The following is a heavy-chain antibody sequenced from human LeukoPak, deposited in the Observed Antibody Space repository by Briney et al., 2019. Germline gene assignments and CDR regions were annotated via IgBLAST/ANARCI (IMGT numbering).Heavy chain of an antibody. CDR2: INPNSGGT. CDR3: ARATWYGDPGSYYYYMDV. J-gene: IGHJ6*03. Sequence: ASVKVSCKASGYTFTGYYMHWVRQAPGQGREWMGRINPNSGGTNYAQKFQGRVTMTRDTSIRTAYMELSRLRSDDTAVYYCARATWYGDPGSYYYYMDVWGKGTTVTVSS. D-gene: IGHD4-17*01. CDR1: GYTFTGYY. V-gene: IGHV1-2*06.